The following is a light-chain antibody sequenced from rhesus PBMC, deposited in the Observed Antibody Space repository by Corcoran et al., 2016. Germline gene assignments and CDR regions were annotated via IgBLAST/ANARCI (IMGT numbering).Light chain of an antibody. CDR1: QSISSW. CDR3: QQYSSSPYS. J-gene: IGKJ2*01. Sequence: DIQMTQSPSSLSASVGDTVTITCRASQSISSWLVWYQQKPGNAPKLLIYKASRLQSGVPSRFSGSGSGTDFTLTISSLQSEDFATYYCQQYSSSPYSFGQGTKVEIK. V-gene: IGKV1-22*01. CDR2: KAS.